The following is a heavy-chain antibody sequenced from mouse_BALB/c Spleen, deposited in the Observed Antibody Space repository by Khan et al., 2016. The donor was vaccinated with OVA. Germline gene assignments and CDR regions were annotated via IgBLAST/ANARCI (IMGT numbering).Heavy chain of an antibody. V-gene: IGHV1-20*02. J-gene: IGHJ2*01. CDR1: GYSFTGYF. D-gene: IGHD1-1*01. CDR2: INPHIGET. CDR3: TRIYRSDFDY. Sequence: VQLQQPGPELVRPGASVKISCKASGYSFTGYFMNWVKQSHGKSLEWIGRINPHIGETFYNQRFTDKATLTVDESSSTAHMELRSLASEDSAVYYCTRIYRSDFDYWGQGTTLTVSS.